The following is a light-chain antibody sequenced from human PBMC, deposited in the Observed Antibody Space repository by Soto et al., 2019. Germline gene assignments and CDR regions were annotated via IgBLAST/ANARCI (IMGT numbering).Light chain of an antibody. J-gene: IGKJ4*01. V-gene: IGKV1-12*01. CDR3: HQASSFPLS. CDR1: QVISSW. CDR2: KAS. Sequence: DIQMTQSPSSVSASVGDTVTVSCRPSQVISSWLVWYQQQPGRAPNLLIYKASTLQTGVQSRLRGSGSVTDFTLTITNLQPEDFATYYFHQASSFPLSFGGGTKVEIK.